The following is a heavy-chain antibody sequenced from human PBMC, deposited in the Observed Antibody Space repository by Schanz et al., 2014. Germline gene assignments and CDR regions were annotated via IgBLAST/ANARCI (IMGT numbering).Heavy chain of an antibody. D-gene: IGHD2-21*01. V-gene: IGHV1-69*10. CDR3: ARDRLECGAECYSVEVFEI. CDR1: GYTFTDYG. J-gene: IGHJ4*02. Sequence: QVQVVQSGAEVKKPGASVKVSCKASGYTFTDYGVIWVRQAPGQGLEWMGWIIPSLGLAKYEQKFQDKVTITADTSTTTAYMELSGLRSDDTAVYYCARDRLECGAECYSVEVFEIWGQGTLITVSS. CDR2: IIPSLGLA.